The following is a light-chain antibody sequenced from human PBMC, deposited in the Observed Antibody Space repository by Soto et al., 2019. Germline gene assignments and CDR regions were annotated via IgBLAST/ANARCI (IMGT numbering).Light chain of an antibody. CDR2: AVS. Sequence: EIVLTQSPGTLPLSPGERATLSCRASQSVDSRYLAWYQQKPGQAPRLLIYAVSSRATGIPDRFSGSGSGTDFTLTISRLEPEDFAEYYCQQYGNSPRYSFGQGTNLELK. CDR3: QQYGNSPRYS. V-gene: IGKV3-20*01. J-gene: IGKJ2*03. CDR1: QSVDSRY.